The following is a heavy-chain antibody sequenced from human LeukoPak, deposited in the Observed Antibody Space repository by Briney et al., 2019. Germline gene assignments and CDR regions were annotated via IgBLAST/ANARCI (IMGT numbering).Heavy chain of an antibody. V-gene: IGHV3-23*01. J-gene: IGHJ4*02. D-gene: IGHD6-25*01. CDR2: ISNSSGST. CDR3: ASGGAPAGY. CDR1: GFTFSSYA. Sequence: GGSLRLSCAASGFTFSSYAMSWVRQAPGKGLEWVSSISNSSGSTYYADSMKGRFTISRDNSKNTLYLQMNSLRAEDTAVYYCASGGAPAGYWGQGTLVIVSS.